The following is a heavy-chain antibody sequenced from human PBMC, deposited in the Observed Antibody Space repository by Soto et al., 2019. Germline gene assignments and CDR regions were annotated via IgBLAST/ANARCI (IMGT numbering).Heavy chain of an antibody. Sequence: TSETLSLTCTVSGGSISGYYWSWIRQPAGKGLEWIGRIYSSGSTNYNPSLKSRVTMSVDASKNQFSLKLNSVTAADTAVYYCARDVDYNNWVLYYWGQGSLVTVSS. V-gene: IGHV4-4*07. CDR3: ARDVDYNNWVLYY. CDR1: GGSISGYY. CDR2: IYSSGST. J-gene: IGHJ4*02. D-gene: IGHD1-1*01.